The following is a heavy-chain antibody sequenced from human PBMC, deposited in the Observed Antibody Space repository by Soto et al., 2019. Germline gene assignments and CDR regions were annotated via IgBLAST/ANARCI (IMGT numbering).Heavy chain of an antibody. D-gene: IGHD3-10*01. J-gene: IGHJ4*02. CDR2: IIPIFGTA. CDR1: GPTFSSCA. Sequence: ASVKVSCKASGPTFSSCAISWVRQAPGQGLEWMGGIIPIFGTANYAQPLKGRVTITADKSTSTAYMELSSLRSEPTAVFYCASVVRGASCFGSWVQRTL. V-gene: IGHV1-69*06. CDR3: ASVVRGASCFGS.